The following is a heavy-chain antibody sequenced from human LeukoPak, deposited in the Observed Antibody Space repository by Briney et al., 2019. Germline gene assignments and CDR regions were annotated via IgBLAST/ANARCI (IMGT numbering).Heavy chain of an antibody. J-gene: IGHJ4*02. V-gene: IGHV4-59*01. D-gene: IGHD3-3*01. Sequence: SETLSLTCTVPGGSISSYYWSWIRQPPGKGLEWIGYIYYSGSTNYNPSLKSRVTISVDTSKNQFSLKLSSVTAADTAVYYCARGVYDFWSGYFDYWGQGTLVTVSS. CDR1: GGSISSYY. CDR3: ARGVYDFWSGYFDY. CDR2: IYYSGST.